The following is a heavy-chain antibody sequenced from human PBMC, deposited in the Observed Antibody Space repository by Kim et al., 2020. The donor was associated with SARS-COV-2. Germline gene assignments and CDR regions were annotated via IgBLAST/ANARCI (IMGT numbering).Heavy chain of an antibody. CDR1: GGSISSGGYY. D-gene: IGHD3-3*01. CDR2: IYYSGST. J-gene: IGHJ4*02. CDR3: ARGRTTIFGVVIAPVDY. Sequence: SETLSLTCTVSGGSISSGGYYWSRIRQHPGKGLEWIGYIYYSGSTYYNPSLKSRVTISVDTSKNQFSLKLSSVTAADTAGYYCARGRTTIFGVVIAPVDYWGQGTLVTVSS. V-gene: IGHV4-31*03.